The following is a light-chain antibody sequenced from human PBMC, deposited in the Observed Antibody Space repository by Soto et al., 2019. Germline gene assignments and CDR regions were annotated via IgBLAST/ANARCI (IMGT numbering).Light chain of an antibody. J-gene: IGKJ1*01. CDR3: QQTHTAPYK. V-gene: IGKV1-39*01. CDR2: GAA. Sequence: DIQVTQSPSSLSASVGDRVTITCRASESIRTYVNWYQQHPGKAPKLLIFGAANLQNGVPSRFGGSGSGTDFSLSISGLQVEDFATYYCQQTHTAPYKFGQGTKVDIK. CDR1: ESIRTY.